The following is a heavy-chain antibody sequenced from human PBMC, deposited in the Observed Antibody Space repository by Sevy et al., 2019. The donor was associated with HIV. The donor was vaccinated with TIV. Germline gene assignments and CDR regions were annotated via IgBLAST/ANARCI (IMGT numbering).Heavy chain of an antibody. CDR3: AGENAWGRGYS. Sequence: SETLSLTCTVSGGSITSLYWNWIRQPPGKGLEWIANIYYNGHINYNPSLMSRVTVALDTSTNQFSLRLSPVTAADTAMYYCAGENAWGRGYSWGQGTLVTVSS. CDR1: GGSITSLY. CDR2: IYYNGHI. J-gene: IGHJ4*02. V-gene: IGHV4-59*08. D-gene: IGHD1-26*01.